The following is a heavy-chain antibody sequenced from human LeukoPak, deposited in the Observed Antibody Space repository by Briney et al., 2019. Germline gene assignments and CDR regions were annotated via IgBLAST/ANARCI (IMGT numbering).Heavy chain of an antibody. CDR2: INSDGSST. V-gene: IGHV3-74*01. CDR1: GFTFSSYW. Sequence: PGGSLRPSCAASGFTFSSYWMHWVRQAPGKGLVWVSRINSDGSSTSYADSVKGRFTISRDNSKNTLYLQMNSLRAEDTAVYYCAKETYYDFWSGSAIDYWGQGTLVTVSS. J-gene: IGHJ4*02. D-gene: IGHD3-3*01. CDR3: AKETYYDFWSGSAIDY.